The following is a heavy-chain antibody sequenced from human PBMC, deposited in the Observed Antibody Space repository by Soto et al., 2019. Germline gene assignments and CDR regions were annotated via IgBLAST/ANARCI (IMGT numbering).Heavy chain of an antibody. V-gene: IGHV1-18*01. CDR2: ISAYNGNT. CDR3: ARDGDDFWSGLYYYYYYMDV. CDR1: GYTFTSYG. J-gene: IGHJ6*03. D-gene: IGHD3-3*01. Sequence: ASVKVSCKASGYTFTSYGISWVRQAPGQGLEWMGWISAYNGNTNYAQKLQGRVTMTTDTSTSTAYMELRSLRSDDTAVYYCARDGDDFWSGLYYYYYYMDVWGKGTTVTVSS.